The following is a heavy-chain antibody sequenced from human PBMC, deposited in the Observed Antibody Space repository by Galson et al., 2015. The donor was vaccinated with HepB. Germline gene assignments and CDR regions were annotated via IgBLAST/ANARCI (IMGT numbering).Heavy chain of an antibody. CDR1: GFTFSSYA. D-gene: IGHD6-19*01. CDR2: ISYDGSNK. CDR3: ARVIAVAVTAYYYYYGMDV. V-gene: IGHV3-30-3*01. Sequence: SLRLSCAASGFTFSSYAMHWVRQAPGKGLEWVAVISYDGSNKYYADSVKGRFTISRDNSKNTLYLQMNSLRAEDTAVYYCARVIAVAVTAYYYYYGMDVWCQGTTVTASS. J-gene: IGHJ6*02.